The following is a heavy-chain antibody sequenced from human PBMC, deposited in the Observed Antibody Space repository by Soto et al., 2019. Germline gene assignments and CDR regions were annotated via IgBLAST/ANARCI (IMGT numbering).Heavy chain of an antibody. J-gene: IGHJ4*02. V-gene: IGHV4-59*08. Sequence: SETLSLTCTVSGGSINSYYWSWIRQPPGKGLEWIGYIYYSGNTNYNPSLKSRGTLSVDTSMNQFSLKLSSVTAADTAVYYCARHGCCTSANCFSDRALDFWGRAMLFTVSS. CDR3: ARHGCCTSANCFSDRALDF. CDR2: IYYSGNT. CDR1: GGSINSYY. D-gene: IGHD2-2*01.